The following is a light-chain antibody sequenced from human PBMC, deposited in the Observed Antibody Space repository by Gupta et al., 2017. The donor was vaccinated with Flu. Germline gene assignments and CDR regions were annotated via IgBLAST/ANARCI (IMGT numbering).Light chain of an antibody. Sequence: QSVLTQPPSASGTPGQRVTISCSGSNSNIGRNTVNWFQQLPGTAPPLLIDGNNHRPSAVPPRFFCATTCASAAPVTSSRRYEDDADDYCSASDDSIQNRGMFGGGTKLTVL. V-gene: IGLV1-44*01. J-gene: IGLJ3*02. CDR2: GNN. CDR1: NSNIGRNT. CDR3: SASDDSIQNRGM.